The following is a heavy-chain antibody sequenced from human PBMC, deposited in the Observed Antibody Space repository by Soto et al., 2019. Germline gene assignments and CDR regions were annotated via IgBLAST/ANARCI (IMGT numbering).Heavy chain of an antibody. J-gene: IGHJ4*02. CDR2: IYHTGST. Sequence: SKTLSLTCTVSGDSISSGGYSWSWIRQPPRKGLEWIGYIYHTGSTSYSPSLKSRVTISVDKSKNQFSLSLNSVTAADTAIYYCASVHYGPSGYYFDSWGQGLLGTVSS. D-gene: IGHD3-22*01. V-gene: IGHV4-30-2*01. CDR3: ASVHYGPSGYYFDS. CDR1: GDSISSGGYS.